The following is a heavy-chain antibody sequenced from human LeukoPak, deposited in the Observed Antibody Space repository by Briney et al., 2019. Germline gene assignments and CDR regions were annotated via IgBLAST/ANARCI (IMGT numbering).Heavy chain of an antibody. CDR1: GFSLSTSGVG. CDR2: IYWDDDN. D-gene: IGHD5-18*01. Sequence: KESGPTLVKHTQTPTLTCTFSGFSLSTSGVGVGWIRQPPGKALEWLAVIYWDDDNRYSPSLRNRLTITKDTSKNQVVLKMTNMDPVDTATYYCAHRRYTAGYNWFDPWGQGTLVTVSS. V-gene: IGHV2-5*02. J-gene: IGHJ5*02. CDR3: AHRRYTAGYNWFDP.